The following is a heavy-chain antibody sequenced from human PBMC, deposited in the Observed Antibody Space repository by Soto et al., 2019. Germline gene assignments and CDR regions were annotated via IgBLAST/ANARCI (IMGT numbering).Heavy chain of an antibody. Sequence: QVQMVESGGGVVQPGRSLRLSCAASGFTFSSYGMHWVRQAPGKGLEGVAVTWYDGSNKYYADSVKGRFTISRDNSKNRLYLQLNSLRAEDTAVYYCERENDYGDYPYYFDYWGQGTLVTDSS. V-gene: IGHV3-33*01. CDR1: GFTFSSYG. CDR3: ERENDYGDYPYYFDY. CDR2: TWYDGSNK. D-gene: IGHD4-17*01. J-gene: IGHJ4*02.